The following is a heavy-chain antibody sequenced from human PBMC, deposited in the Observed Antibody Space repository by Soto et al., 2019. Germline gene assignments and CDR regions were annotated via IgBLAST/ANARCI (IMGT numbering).Heavy chain of an antibody. D-gene: IGHD2-21*01. J-gene: IGHJ5*02. Sequence: SETLSLTCTVSGGSISSYYWSWIRQPPGKGLEWIAYVFHSGSTNYNPSLKSRVTISIDTSKNRFSLSLRSASAADTAVYYCARSISGDPWFDTWGQGTLVTVSS. CDR3: ARSISGDPWFDT. CDR2: VFHSGST. CDR1: GGSISSYY. V-gene: IGHV4-59*01.